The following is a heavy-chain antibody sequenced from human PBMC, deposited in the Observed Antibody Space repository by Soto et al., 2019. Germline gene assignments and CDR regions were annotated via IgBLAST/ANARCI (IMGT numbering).Heavy chain of an antibody. Sequence: SETLSLTCTVSGGSISSYYWSWIRQPPWKGLEWIGYIYYSGSTNYNPSLKSRVTISVDTSKNQFSLKLSSVTAADTAVYYCARGGIAVAGYFDYWGQGTLVTVS. CDR2: IYYSGST. CDR3: ARGGIAVAGYFDY. D-gene: IGHD6-19*01. J-gene: IGHJ4*02. V-gene: IGHV4-59*01. CDR1: GGSISSYY.